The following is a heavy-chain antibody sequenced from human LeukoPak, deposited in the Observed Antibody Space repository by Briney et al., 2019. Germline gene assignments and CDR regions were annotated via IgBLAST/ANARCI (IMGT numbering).Heavy chain of an antibody. V-gene: IGHV4-30-4*01. D-gene: IGHD3-3*01. CDR1: GGSISSGDYY. J-gene: IGHJ4*02. Sequence: SQTLSLTCTVSGGSISSGDYYWSWIRQPPGQGLEWIGYIYYSGSTYYNPSLKSRVTISVDTSKNQFSLKLSSVTAADMAVYSCARGSRSGVIDYWGQGTLVTVSS. CDR2: IYYSGST. CDR3: ARGSRSGVIDY.